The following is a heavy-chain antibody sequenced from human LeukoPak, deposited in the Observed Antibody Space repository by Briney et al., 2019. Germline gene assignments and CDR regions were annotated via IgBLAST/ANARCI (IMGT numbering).Heavy chain of an antibody. CDR2: MNPNSGNT. J-gene: IGHJ6*03. CDR3: ARVTPYYHYTAV. V-gene: IGHV1-8*01. Sequence: AAVKVSCKASGYTFTSYDINWVRQPTGQELEGMGWMNPNSGNTDYAQKFQGGVTMTRNTSISTAYMELSSLRSEDTAVYSCARVTPYYHYTAVWGTGTPVTVSS. CDR1: GYTFTSYD.